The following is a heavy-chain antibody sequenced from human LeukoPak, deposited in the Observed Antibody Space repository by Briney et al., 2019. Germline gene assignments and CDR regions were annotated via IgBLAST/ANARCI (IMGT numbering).Heavy chain of an antibody. V-gene: IGHV1-8*01. D-gene: IGHD2-2*01. Sequence: VSVKVSCKASGYTFTSYDINWVRQATGQGLEWMGWMNPSSGNTGYAQKFQGRVTMTRNTSISTAYMELSSLRSEDMAVYYCARVLSGCSSTSCYSGADYYYYMDVWGKGTTVTASS. CDR1: GYTFTSYD. CDR3: ARVLSGCSSTSCYSGADYYYYMDV. J-gene: IGHJ6*03. CDR2: MNPSSGNT.